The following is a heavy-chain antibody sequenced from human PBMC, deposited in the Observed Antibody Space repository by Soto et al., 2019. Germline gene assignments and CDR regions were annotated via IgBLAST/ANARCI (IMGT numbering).Heavy chain of an antibody. CDR1: GFTFSTYW. CDR3: ALTRGGVVGTTS. Sequence: EVQLVESGGGLVQPGGSLRLSCAASGFTFSTYWMHWVRQGPGKGLVWVSRSNSDGSSTSYADFVKGRFTISRDNANNTLYLQMNSLRADDTAVYCCALTRGGVVGTTSWGQGTLVTVSS. D-gene: IGHD1-26*01. V-gene: IGHV3-74*01. CDR2: SNSDGSST. J-gene: IGHJ4*02.